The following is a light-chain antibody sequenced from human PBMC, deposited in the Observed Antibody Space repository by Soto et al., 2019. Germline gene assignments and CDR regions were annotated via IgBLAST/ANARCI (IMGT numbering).Light chain of an antibody. Sequence: EIVLTQSPGTLSLSPGERATLSCRASQSVTSNYLAWYQQRPGQAPRLLMFGVSTRAAGIPARFSGSGSGTEFTLTISRLEPEDFAVYDCQQYGSSPQTFGQGTKVDIK. CDR2: GVS. CDR1: QSVTSNY. V-gene: IGKV3-20*01. J-gene: IGKJ1*01. CDR3: QQYGSSPQT.